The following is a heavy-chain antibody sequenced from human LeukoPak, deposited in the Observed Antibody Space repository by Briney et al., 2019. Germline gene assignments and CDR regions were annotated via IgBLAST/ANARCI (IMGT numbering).Heavy chain of an antibody. Sequence: SETLSLTCTVSGGSISTYYWSWIRQPPGKGLEWIGYIYYSGSTNYNPSLKSRVTISVDTSKNQFSLKLSSVTAADTAVYYCARSRSIAAAGTWYFDYWGQGTLVTVSS. D-gene: IGHD6-13*01. J-gene: IGHJ4*02. V-gene: IGHV4-59*08. CDR1: GGSISTYY. CDR3: ARSRSIAAAGTWYFDY. CDR2: IYYSGST.